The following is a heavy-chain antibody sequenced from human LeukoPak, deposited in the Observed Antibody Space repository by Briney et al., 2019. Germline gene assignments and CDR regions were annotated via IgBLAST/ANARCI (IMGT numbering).Heavy chain of an antibody. D-gene: IGHD6-13*01. CDR3: VKERIAAAGNVNYFDY. CDR2: ISGSGGST. J-gene: IGHJ4*02. V-gene: IGHV3-23*01. CDR1: GFTFSSYA. Sequence: GGSLRLXCAASGFTFSSYAMSWGRQAPGKGLEWVSAISGSGGSTYYADSVKGRFTISRDNSKNTLYLQMNSLRAEDTAVYYCVKERIAAAGNVNYFDYWGQGTLVTVSS.